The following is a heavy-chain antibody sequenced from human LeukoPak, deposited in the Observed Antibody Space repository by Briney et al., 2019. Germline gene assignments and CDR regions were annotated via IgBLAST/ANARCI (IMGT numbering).Heavy chain of an antibody. CDR3: ARGEGDYDFYYFDY. D-gene: IGHD5-12*01. CDR1: GGSFSGYY. V-gene: IGHV4-34*01. CDR2: INHSGST. Sequence: SETLSLTCAVYGGSFSGYYWSWIRQPPGKGLEWIGEINHSGSTNYNPSLKSRVTISVDTSKNQFSLKLSSVTAADTAVYYCARGEGDYDFYYFDYWGQGTLVTVSS. J-gene: IGHJ4*02.